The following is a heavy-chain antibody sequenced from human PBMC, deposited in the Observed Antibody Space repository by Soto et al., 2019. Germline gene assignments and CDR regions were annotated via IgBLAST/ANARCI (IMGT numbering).Heavy chain of an antibody. Sequence: QVQLVQSGAEVKKPGASVKVSCKASGYTFTSYYMHWVRQAPGQGLEWMGIINPSGGSTSYAQKLQGRVTMTRDTSRSTVCMELRSLRSEDTAVYYCASQPHYDFLSGYAVYYFDSWGQGTLVTVSS. D-gene: IGHD3-3*01. CDR3: ASQPHYDFLSGYAVYYFDS. CDR2: INPSGGST. J-gene: IGHJ4*02. CDR1: GYTFTSYY. V-gene: IGHV1-46*04.